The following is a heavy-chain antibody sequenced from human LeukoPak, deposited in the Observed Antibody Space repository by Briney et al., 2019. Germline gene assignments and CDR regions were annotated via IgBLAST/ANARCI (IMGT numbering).Heavy chain of an antibody. V-gene: IGHV3-53*01. CDR1: GFTVSSNY. J-gene: IGHJ3*02. Sequence: PGGSLRLSCAASGFTVSSNYMSWVRQAPGKGLEWVSVIYSGGSTYYADSVKGRFTISSDNSKNTLYLQMNSLRAEDTAVYYCARDPGLMDVRGAFDIWGQGTMVTVSS. D-gene: IGHD2-8*01. CDR2: IYSGGST. CDR3: ARDPGLMDVRGAFDI.